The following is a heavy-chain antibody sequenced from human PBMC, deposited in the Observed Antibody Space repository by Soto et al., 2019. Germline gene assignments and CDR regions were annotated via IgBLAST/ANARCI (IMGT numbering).Heavy chain of an antibody. CDR2: MNPNSGDT. D-gene: IGHD5-12*01. J-gene: IGHJ4*02. V-gene: IGHV1-8*01. Sequence: QVQLVQSGAEVKKPGASVKVSCKATGYTFTTYDINWVRQATGQGLEWMGWMNPNSGDTGYAQKFQGRVTMTRDTSISTAYMELSTLTSEDTAVYYCVRGLEWLRNYWVQGTLVTVSS. CDR1: GYTFTTYD. CDR3: VRGLEWLRNY.